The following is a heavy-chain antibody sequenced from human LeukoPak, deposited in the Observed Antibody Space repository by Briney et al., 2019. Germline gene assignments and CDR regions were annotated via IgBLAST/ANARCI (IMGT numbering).Heavy chain of an antibody. CDR2: ISYDGSNK. Sequence: PGRSLRLSCAASGFTFSSYAMHWVRQAPGKGLEWVAVISYDGSNKYYADSVKGRFTISRDNSKNTLYLQMNSLRAEDTAVYYCARDRGGGLEMYYFDYWAREPWSPSPQ. J-gene: IGHJ4*02. CDR1: GFTFSSYA. CDR3: ARDRGGGLEMYYFDY. D-gene: IGHD3/OR15-3a*01. V-gene: IGHV3-30-3*01.